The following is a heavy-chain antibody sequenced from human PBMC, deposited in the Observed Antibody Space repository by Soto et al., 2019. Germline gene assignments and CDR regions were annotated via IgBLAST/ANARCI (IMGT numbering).Heavy chain of an antibody. CDR2: IYSSGST. J-gene: IGHJ5*02. CDR3: ARGYNDFWSGYFTWFDP. Sequence: SETLSLTCTVSGGSISSYYWSWIRQPPGKGLEWIGYIYSSGSTNYNPSLKSRVTISLDTSKNQFSLKLSSVTAADTAVYYCARGYNDFWSGYFTWFDPWGQGTLVNVSS. V-gene: IGHV4-59*01. CDR1: GGSISSYY. D-gene: IGHD3-3*01.